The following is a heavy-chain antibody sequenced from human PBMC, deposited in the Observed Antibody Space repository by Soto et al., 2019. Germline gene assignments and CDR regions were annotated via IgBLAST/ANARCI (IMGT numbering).Heavy chain of an antibody. Sequence: SETLSLTCTVSGGSVTSDEDYWTWIRQSPGKGLEWIGYISNSGSTGYNPSLKTRLSMSVDRSKNQFALRLTSVTAADTAVYFCATESGSTYGYFDHWGQGTQVTVSS. CDR1: GGSVTSDEDY. CDR3: ATESGSTYGYFDH. D-gene: IGHD5-18*01. CDR2: ISNSGST. V-gene: IGHV4-30-4*01. J-gene: IGHJ4*02.